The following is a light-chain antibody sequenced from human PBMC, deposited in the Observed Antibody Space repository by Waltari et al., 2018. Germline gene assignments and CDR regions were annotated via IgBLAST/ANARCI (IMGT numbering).Light chain of an antibody. CDR2: EVS. J-gene: IGLJ2*01. Sequence: QSALTQPPSASGSPGQSVTISCTGTSSDVGGYNYVSWYQQHPGKAPKLTIYEVSKRPSGVPDRFSGSKSGNTASLTVSGLQAEDEADYYCSSYAGSNGVVFGGGTKLTVL. CDR3: SSYAGSNGVV. CDR1: SSDVGGYNY. V-gene: IGLV2-8*01.